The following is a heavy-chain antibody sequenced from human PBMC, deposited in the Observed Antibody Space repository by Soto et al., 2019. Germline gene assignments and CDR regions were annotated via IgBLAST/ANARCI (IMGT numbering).Heavy chain of an antibody. J-gene: IGHJ4*02. CDR3: ARGGVSTRTFDY. CDR1: GGSMSNYY. CDR2: IDTSGST. V-gene: IGHV4-4*07. D-gene: IGHD3-3*01. Sequence: PSETLSLTFTVSGGSMSNYYCNWIRQPAGKGLEWIGRIDTSGSTNYNPSLKSRVTMSVDTSKQEFSLKLSSVTAADTAIYYCARGGVSTRTFDYWAQGTPVTVSS.